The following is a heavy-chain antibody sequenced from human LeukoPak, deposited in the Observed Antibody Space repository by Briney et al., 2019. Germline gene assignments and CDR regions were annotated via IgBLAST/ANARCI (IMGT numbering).Heavy chain of an antibody. J-gene: IGHJ4*02. CDR3: TTDYGSGSYRYFNY. Sequence: GGSLRLSCAASGFTFSNAWMSWVRQTPGKGLGWVGRIKSKTDGGTTDYVAPVKGRFTISRDDSKNTLYLQMNSLKSEDTAVYYCTTDYGSGSYRYFNYWGQGTLVTVSS. V-gene: IGHV3-15*01. CDR1: GFTFSNAW. D-gene: IGHD3-10*01. CDR2: IKSKTDGGTT.